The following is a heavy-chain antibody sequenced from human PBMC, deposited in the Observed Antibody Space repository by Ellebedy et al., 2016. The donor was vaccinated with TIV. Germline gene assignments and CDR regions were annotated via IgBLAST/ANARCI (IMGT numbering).Heavy chain of an antibody. V-gene: IGHV3-23*01. D-gene: IGHD3-3*01. Sequence: GESLKISCAASGFTFSSYAMSWVRQAPGKGLEWVSAISGSGGSTYYADSVKGRFTISRDNSKKTLYLQLDSLRAEDKAVYYCAKGEWRINDYWGQGTLVAVSS. CDR3: AKGEWRINDY. CDR1: GFTFSSYA. J-gene: IGHJ4*02. CDR2: ISGSGGST.